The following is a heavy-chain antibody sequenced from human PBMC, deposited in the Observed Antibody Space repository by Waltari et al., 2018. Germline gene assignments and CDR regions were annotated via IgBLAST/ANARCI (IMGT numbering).Heavy chain of an antibody. CDR3: ARGIAAEDDY. Sequence: QVQLQESGPGLVKPSETLSLTCTVSGGSISRYYWSWIRQPPGKGLEWIGYIDYSGSTNYNPSLKSRVTISVDTSKNQFFLKLSSVTAADTAVYYCARGIAAEDDYWGQGTLVTVSS. CDR1: GGSISRYY. D-gene: IGHD6-13*01. CDR2: IDYSGST. V-gene: IGHV4-59*01. J-gene: IGHJ4*02.